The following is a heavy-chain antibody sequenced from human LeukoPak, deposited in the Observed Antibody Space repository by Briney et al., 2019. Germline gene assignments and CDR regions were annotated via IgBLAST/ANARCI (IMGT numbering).Heavy chain of an antibody. CDR3: SRENGAFSPSGL. J-gene: IGHJ4*02. CDR2: ISLTGLT. V-gene: IGHV4-4*02. CDR1: GGSISNTDW. Sequence: SGTLSLTCGVSGGSISNTDWWSRVRQPPGQGLEWIGEISLTGLTHYNPSLESRVTVSLDKSKNQLSLNLTSVTAADTAVYYCSRENGAFSPSGLWGQRTLVTVLS. D-gene: IGHD2-8*01.